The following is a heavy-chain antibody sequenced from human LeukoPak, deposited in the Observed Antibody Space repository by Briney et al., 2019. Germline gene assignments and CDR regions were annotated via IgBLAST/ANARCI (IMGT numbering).Heavy chain of an antibody. Sequence: PSETLSLTCTVSGGSISSGSYYWSWIRQPAGKGLEWIGRIYTSGSTNYNPSLKSRVTISVDTSKNQFSLKLSSVTAADTAEYYCASETRDIVLIGDYYMDVWGKGTTVTVSS. CDR1: GGSISSGSYY. CDR2: IYTSGST. J-gene: IGHJ6*03. D-gene: IGHD2-8*01. CDR3: ASETRDIVLIGDYYMDV. V-gene: IGHV4-61*02.